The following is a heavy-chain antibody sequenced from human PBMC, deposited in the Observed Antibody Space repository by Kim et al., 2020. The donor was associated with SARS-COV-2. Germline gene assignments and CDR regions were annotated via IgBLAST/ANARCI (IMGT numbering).Heavy chain of an antibody. V-gene: IGHV1-46*01. Sequence: ASVKVSCKASGYTFTSYYMHWVRQAPGQGLEWMGIINPSGGSTSYAQKFQGRVTMTRDTSTSTVYMELSSLRSEDTAVYYCARVYSSRYYDSSGYSDYWGQGTLVTVSS. CDR2: INPSGGST. CDR3: ARVYSSRYYDSSGYSDY. D-gene: IGHD3-22*01. CDR1: GYTFTSYY. J-gene: IGHJ4*02.